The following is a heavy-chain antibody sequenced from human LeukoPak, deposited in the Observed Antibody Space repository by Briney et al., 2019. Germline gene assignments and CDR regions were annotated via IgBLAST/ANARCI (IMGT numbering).Heavy chain of an antibody. CDR3: ARALMTGSSTSWPSNWFDR. CDR1: GYSISSGYY. Sequence: SETLSLTCAVSGYSISSGYYWGWIRQPPGKGREWIGSIYHSGSTYYNPSLKSRVTISVDTSKNQFSLKLSSVTAADTAVYYCARALMTGSSTSWPSNWFDRWGQGTLVTVSS. V-gene: IGHV4-38-2*01. D-gene: IGHD2-2*01. J-gene: IGHJ5*02. CDR2: IYHSGST.